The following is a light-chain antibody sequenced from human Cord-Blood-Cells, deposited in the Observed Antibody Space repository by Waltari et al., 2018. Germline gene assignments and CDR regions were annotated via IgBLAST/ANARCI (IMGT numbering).Light chain of an antibody. CDR1: QSISSY. CDR2: AAS. CDR3: QQSYSTPYS. J-gene: IGKJ2*03. Sequence: DIQMTQSPSSLSASVGDRVTITCRASQSISSYLNLYKQKPGKAPKLLIYAASSLQSGVPSRFSGSGSGTDFTLTISSLQPEDFATYYCQQSYSTPYSF. V-gene: IGKV1-39*01.